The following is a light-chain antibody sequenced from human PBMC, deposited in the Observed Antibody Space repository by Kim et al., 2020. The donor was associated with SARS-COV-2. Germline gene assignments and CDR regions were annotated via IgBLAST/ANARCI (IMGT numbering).Light chain of an antibody. CDR2: DAS. V-gene: IGKV3-11*01. J-gene: IGKJ4*01. Sequence: EIVLTQSPATLSLSPGERATLSCRASQSVSSYLAWYQQKHGQAPRLLIYDASNRATGIPARFSGSGSGTDFTLTISSLEPEDFAVYYCQQRSNGPPALTFGGGTKVDIK. CDR1: QSVSSY. CDR3: QQRSNGPPALT.